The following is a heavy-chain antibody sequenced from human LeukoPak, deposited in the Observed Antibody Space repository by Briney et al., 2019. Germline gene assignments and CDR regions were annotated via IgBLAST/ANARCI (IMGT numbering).Heavy chain of an antibody. CDR2: IYYSGST. Sequence: SETLSLTCTVSGGSISSSSYYWGWIRQPPGKGLEWIGSIYYSGSTYYNPSLKSRVTISVDTSKNQFSLKLSSVTAADTAVYYCARGAVPAATGWYFDLWGRGTLVTVSS. V-gene: IGHV4-39*07. CDR3: ARGAVPAATGWYFDL. CDR1: GGSISSSSYY. D-gene: IGHD2-2*01. J-gene: IGHJ2*01.